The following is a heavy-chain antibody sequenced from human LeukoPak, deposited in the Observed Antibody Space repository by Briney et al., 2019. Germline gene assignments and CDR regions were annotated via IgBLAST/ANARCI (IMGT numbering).Heavy chain of an antibody. CDR3: ARNTTTVGDRRTFDY. V-gene: IGHV4-34*01. CDR1: GGSFSGYY. CDR2: INHSGST. J-gene: IGHJ4*02. D-gene: IGHD4-23*01. Sequence: PSETLSLTCAVYGGSFSGYYWSWIRQPPGKGLEWIGEINHSGSTNYNPSLKSRVTISVDTSKNHFSLKLSSVTAADTAVYYCARNTTTVGDRRTFDYWGQGSLVTVSS.